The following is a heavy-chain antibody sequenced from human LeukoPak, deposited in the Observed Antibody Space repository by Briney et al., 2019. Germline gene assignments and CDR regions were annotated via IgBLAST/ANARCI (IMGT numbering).Heavy chain of an antibody. CDR3: ARGLGYCSSTSCSYYYGMDV. J-gene: IGHJ6*02. Sequence: SETLSLTCTVSGGSLSSYYWSWIRQPPGKGLEWIGYIYYSGSTNYNPSLKSRVTISVDTSKNQFSLKLSSVTAADTAVYYCARGLGYCSSTSCSYYYGMDVWGQGTTVTVSS. V-gene: IGHV4-59*01. D-gene: IGHD2-2*01. CDR2: IYYSGST. CDR1: GGSLSSYY.